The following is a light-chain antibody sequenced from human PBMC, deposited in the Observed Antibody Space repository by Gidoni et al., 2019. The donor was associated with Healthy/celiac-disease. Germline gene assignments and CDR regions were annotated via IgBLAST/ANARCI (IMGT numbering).Light chain of an antibody. Sequence: QSVLTQPPSVSGAPGPRVTISGTGSSSNIGAGYDVHWYQQLPGTAPKLLLYGNSKRPAGVPYRFSGSKSGTSASLAITGLHAEDEADYYCQSYDSSLSGYVFGTGTKVTVL. CDR1: SSNIGAGYD. J-gene: IGLJ1*01. CDR3: QSYDSSLSGYV. CDR2: GNS. V-gene: IGLV1-40*01.